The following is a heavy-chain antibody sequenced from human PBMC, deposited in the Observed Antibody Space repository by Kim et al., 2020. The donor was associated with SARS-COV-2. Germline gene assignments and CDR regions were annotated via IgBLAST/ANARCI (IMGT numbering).Heavy chain of an antibody. V-gene: IGHV3-30*18. CDR2: ISYDGSNK. CDR1: GFTFSSYG. J-gene: IGHJ6*02. Sequence: GGSLRLSCAASGFTFSSYGMHWVRQAPGKGLEWVAVISYDGSNKYDADSVKGRFTISRDNSKNTLYLQMNSLRAEDTAVYYCAKESGSGSYYAWTYYYYGMGICGHGTTVSASS. CDR3: AKESGSGSYYAWTYYYYGMGI. D-gene: IGHD3-10*01.